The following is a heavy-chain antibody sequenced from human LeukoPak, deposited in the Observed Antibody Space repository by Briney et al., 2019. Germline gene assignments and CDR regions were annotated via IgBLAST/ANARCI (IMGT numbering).Heavy chain of an antibody. Sequence: GGSLRLSCAASGFTFSSYSMNWVRQAPGKGLEWVSSISSSSSYIYYADSVKGRFTISRDNAKDSLYLQMNSLGPEDTAVYYCARDPYSGNYGNYYYYYMDVWGKGTTVTISS. CDR1: GFTFSSYS. J-gene: IGHJ6*03. V-gene: IGHV3-21*01. CDR2: ISSSSSYI. CDR3: ARDPYSGNYGNYYYYYMDV. D-gene: IGHD1-26*01.